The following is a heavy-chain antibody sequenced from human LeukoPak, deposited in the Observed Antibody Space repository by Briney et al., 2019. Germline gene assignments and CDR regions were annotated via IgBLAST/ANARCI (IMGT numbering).Heavy chain of an antibody. D-gene: IGHD2-2*01. J-gene: IGHJ4*02. CDR2: INHSGST. V-gene: IGHV4-34*01. Sequence: KPSETLSLTCAVYGGSFSGYYWSWIRQPPGKGLEWIGEINHSGSTNYNPSLKSRVTISVDTSKNQFSLKLSSVTAADTAVYYCARATPGWVVVVPAAGRLDFDYWGQGTLVTVSS. CDR3: ARATPGWVVVVPAAGRLDFDY. CDR1: GGSFSGYY.